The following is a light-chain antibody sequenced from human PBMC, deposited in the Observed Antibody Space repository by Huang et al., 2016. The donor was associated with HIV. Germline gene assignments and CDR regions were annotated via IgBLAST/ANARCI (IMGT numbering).Light chain of an antibody. V-gene: IGKV1-27*01. CDR2: AAS. CDR3: QRYDTAPRA. CDR1: QDICNF. J-gene: IGKJ1*01. Sequence: DIQMTQSPASLSASTGVRVTLTCRASQDICNFVAWFQQKPGKVPRLLIYAASVLQSGVPSRFSGRGSGTDFTLTITNFQAEDVATYYCQRYDTAPRAFGRGTKVDLK.